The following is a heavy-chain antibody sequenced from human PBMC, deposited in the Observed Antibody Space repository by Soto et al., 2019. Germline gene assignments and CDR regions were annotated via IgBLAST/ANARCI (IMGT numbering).Heavy chain of an antibody. CDR3: ARDGAEQHFGAVSY. J-gene: IGHJ4*02. CDR1: GFTFSSYW. V-gene: IGHV3-74*01. Sequence: EVQLVESGGGLVQPGGSLRLSCAASGFTFSSYWMHWVRQAPGKGLVWVSRINSDGSSTSYADSVKGRFTISRDNGKTRLYLQMKGLRAEGTAVYYCARDGAEQHFGAVSYWGQGTLVTVSS. CDR2: INSDGSST. D-gene: IGHD3-10*01.